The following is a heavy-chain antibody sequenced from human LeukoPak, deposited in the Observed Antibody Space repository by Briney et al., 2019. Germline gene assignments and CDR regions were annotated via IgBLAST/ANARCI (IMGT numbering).Heavy chain of an antibody. CDR3: ATGSQYYYDSSGYSFDY. D-gene: IGHD3-22*01. J-gene: IGHJ4*02. Sequence: APSVKVSCKVSGYPHTGLSMLWVSQAPGKGLEWMGGFDPEDGETIYAQKFQGRVTMTEDTSTDTAYMELSSLRSEDTAVYYCATGSQYYYDSSGYSFDYWGQGTLVTVSS. CDR2: FDPEDGET. V-gene: IGHV1-24*01. CDR1: GYPHTGLS.